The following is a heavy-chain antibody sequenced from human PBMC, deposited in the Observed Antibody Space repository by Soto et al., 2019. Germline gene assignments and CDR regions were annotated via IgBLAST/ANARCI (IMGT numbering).Heavy chain of an antibody. D-gene: IGHD3-22*01. CDR1: VGSVSSNIYY. J-gene: IGHJ4*02. V-gene: IGHV4-31*03. Sequence: SETLSLTCSVSVGSVSSNIYYWTWIRQHPGKGPEWIGHIYYSGSTYYNPSLKSRVTISLDMSKNQFSLKLTSVSAADTAVYYYARGYDYDSGCYHFDYWGQGTLGT. CDR3: ARGYDYDSGCYHFDY. CDR2: IYYSGST.